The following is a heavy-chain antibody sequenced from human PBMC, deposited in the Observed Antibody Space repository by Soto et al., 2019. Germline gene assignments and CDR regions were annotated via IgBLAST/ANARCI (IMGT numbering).Heavy chain of an antibody. J-gene: IGHJ4*02. D-gene: IGHD3-10*01. V-gene: IGHV3-30*18. CDR2: ISYDGSNK. Sequence: GGSLRLSCAASGFTFSSYGMHWVRQAPGKGLEWVAVISYDGSNKYYADSVKGRFTISRDNSKNTLYLQMNSLRAEDTAVYYCAKDLVWFGELLTYFDYWGQGTLVTVSS. CDR3: AKDLVWFGELLTYFDY. CDR1: GFTFSSYG.